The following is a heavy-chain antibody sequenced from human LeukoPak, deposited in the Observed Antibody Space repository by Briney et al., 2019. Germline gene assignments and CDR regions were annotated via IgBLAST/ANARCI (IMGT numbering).Heavy chain of an antibody. Sequence: GGSLRLSCEASGFSFTNTWMSWVRQAPGKGLEWVGRVKSKADDGTTDYAAPVQGRFTISRDNSKNTLYLQMNSLRAEDTAVYYCAKDLSARFLDYWGQGTLVTVSS. V-gene: IGHV3-15*01. CDR1: GFSFTNTW. D-gene: IGHD3-16*02. CDR2: VKSKADDGTT. CDR3: AKDLSARFLDY. J-gene: IGHJ4*02.